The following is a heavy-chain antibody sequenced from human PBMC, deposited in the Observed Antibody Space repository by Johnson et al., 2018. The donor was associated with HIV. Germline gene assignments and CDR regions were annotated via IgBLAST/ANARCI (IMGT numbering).Heavy chain of an antibody. D-gene: IGHD2-21*01. CDR3: AKSDVVVIPEGAFDI. CDR1: GFTFTNYW. Sequence: VQLVESGGGLVQPGGSLRLSCVASGFTFTNYWMHWVRQAPGKGLVWVSCVTSDGRRTTYADSVKGRFTISRDNAKNTLYLQMNSLRAEDTAVYYCAKSDVVVIPEGAFDIWGQGTMVTVSS. J-gene: IGHJ3*02. CDR2: VTSDGRRT. V-gene: IGHV3-74*01.